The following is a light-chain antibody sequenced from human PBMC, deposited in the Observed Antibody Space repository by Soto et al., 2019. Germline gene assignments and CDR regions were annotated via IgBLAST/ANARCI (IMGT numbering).Light chain of an antibody. CDR1: QTVSRMY. CDR3: HQDFNLPWT. Sequence: EIVLTQSPVTLSLSPGERATLSCRASQTVSRMYLSWFQQKPGQAPRLLIYGTSTRATGIPVRFSGSGSGTDFTLTISSLQPEDFEVYFCHQDFNLPWTVGQGTKVDIK. CDR2: GTS. V-gene: IGKV3D-7*01. J-gene: IGKJ1*01.